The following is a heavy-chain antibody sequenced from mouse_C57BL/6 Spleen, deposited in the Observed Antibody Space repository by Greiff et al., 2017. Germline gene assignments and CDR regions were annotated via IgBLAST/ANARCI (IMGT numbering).Heavy chain of an antibody. CDR3: ARSDGYYPYFDY. D-gene: IGHD2-3*01. Sequence: VQLQQPGAELVKPGASVKMSCKASGYTFTSYWIPWVKQRPGQGLEWIGDIYPGSGSTNYNEKFKSKATLTVDTSSSTAYMQLSSLTSEDSAVYYCARSDGYYPYFDYWGQGTTLTVSA. CDR2: IYPGSGST. CDR1: GYTFTSYW. J-gene: IGHJ2*01. V-gene: IGHV1-55*01.